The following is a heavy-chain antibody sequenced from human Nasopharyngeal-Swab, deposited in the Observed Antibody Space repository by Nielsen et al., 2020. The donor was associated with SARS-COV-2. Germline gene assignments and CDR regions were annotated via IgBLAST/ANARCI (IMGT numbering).Heavy chain of an antibody. CDR3: ARSPYGSEENWFDP. CDR2: ISGSGGST. D-gene: IGHD3-10*01. CDR1: GFTFSSYA. Sequence: GESLTISCAASGFTFSSYAMSWVRQAPGKGLEWVSAISGSGGSTYYADSVKGRFTISRDNSKNTLYLQMNSLRAEDTAVYYCARSPYGSEENWFDPWGQGTLVTVSS. J-gene: IGHJ5*02. V-gene: IGHV3-23*01.